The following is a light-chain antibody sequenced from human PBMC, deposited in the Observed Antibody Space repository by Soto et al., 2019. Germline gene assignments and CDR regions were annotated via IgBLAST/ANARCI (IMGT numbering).Light chain of an antibody. Sequence: DIQMTQFRTCLSASGGDSITMTCRASQTINSYLNWYQQKPGKAPKLLIYAASSLQSGVPSRFSGSGSGTDFTLTIRSLQPEDFATSYCQESYRTSRTFGQGTKVDI. V-gene: IGKV1-39*01. CDR1: QTINSY. CDR2: AAS. J-gene: IGKJ1*01. CDR3: QESYRTSRT.